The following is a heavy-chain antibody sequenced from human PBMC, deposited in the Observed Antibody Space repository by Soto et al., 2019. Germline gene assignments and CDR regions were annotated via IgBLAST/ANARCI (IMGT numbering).Heavy chain of an antibody. CDR1: GFSLSTSGVG. CDR2: IYWNHDE. CDR3: AHIGGPWFDP. J-gene: IGHJ5*02. D-gene: IGHD1-26*01. V-gene: IGHV2-5*01. Sequence: SGPTLVNPTQTLTLACTFSGFSLSTSGVGVGWIRQPPGKALEWVALIYWNHDERYSPSLKSRVTITKDTSKNQVVLTMTNMDPVDTATYYCAHIGGPWFDPWGQGTLVTVSS.